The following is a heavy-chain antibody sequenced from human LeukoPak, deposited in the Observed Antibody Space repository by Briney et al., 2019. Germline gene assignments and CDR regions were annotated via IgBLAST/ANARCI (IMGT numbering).Heavy chain of an antibody. D-gene: IGHD6-13*01. Sequence: PGGSLRLSCAASGFTFSSYWMSWVRQAPGKGLEWVAVISYDGSNKYYADSVKGRFTIPRDNSKNTLYLQMNSLRAEDTAVYYCAKGAYSSSMDVWGQGTTVTVSS. V-gene: IGHV3-30*18. CDR1: GFTFSSYW. J-gene: IGHJ6*02. CDR3: AKGAYSSSMDV. CDR2: ISYDGSNK.